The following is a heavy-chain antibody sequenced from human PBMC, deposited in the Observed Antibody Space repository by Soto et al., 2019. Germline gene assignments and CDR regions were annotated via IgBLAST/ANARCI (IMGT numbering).Heavy chain of an antibody. Sequence: SLTCSVSGASVTNYHWSWIRQSPGKGLEWIGYISYGGTTNFNSSLKGRVTVSVDMSKNQFSLTLNSVTAADTAVYYCAMYYGHGQDYWGQGTLVTVSS. CDR2: ISYGGTT. CDR3: AMYYGHGQDY. CDR1: GASVTNYH. V-gene: IGHV4-59*02. D-gene: IGHD3-10*01. J-gene: IGHJ4*02.